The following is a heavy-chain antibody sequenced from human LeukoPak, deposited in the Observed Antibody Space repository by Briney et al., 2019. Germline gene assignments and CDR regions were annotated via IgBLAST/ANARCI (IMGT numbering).Heavy chain of an antibody. CDR1: GDSINSGRNY. D-gene: IGHD1-14*01. CDR2: VYFSGSS. V-gene: IGHV4-39*01. J-gene: IGHJ4*02. Sequence: SETLSLTCIVSGDSINSGRNYWGWIRQSTGKGLEWIASVYFSGSSQYNPSLMGRAFISVDSSKNQVSLRLDSVTAADSAVYHCARHLSGTTTAHYFDFWGQGTLVTVSS. CDR3: ARHLSGTTTAHYFDF.